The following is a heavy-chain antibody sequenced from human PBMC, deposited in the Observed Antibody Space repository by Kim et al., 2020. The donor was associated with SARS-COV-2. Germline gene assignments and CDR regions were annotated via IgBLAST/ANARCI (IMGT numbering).Heavy chain of an antibody. Sequence: GESLKISCQGSGYGFSTYWIGWVRQMPGKGLEWMGIIYPGDSDTRYSPSFKGQVTISADNSMSTAYLQWSSLKASDSAMYYCARHNKYCSSPNCYAGFDSWGQGTLVTVSS. J-gene: IGHJ4*02. V-gene: IGHV5-51*01. CDR1: GYGFSTYW. D-gene: IGHD2-2*01. CDR2: IYPGDSDT. CDR3: ARHNKYCSSPNCYAGFDS.